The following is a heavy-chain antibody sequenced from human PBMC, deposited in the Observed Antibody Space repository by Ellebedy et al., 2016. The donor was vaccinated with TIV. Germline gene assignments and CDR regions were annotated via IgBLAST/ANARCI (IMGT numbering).Heavy chain of an antibody. V-gene: IGHV3-30*03. CDR3: ARDHDYGGNSSPGYMDV. CDR2: ISYDGSNK. Sequence: GGSLRLXXAASGFTFSSYGMHWVRQAPGKGLEWVAVISYDGSNKYYADSVKGRFTISRDNSKNSLYLQMNSLRAEDTAVYYCARDHDYGGNSSPGYMDVWGKGTTVTVSS. J-gene: IGHJ6*03. D-gene: IGHD4-23*01. CDR1: GFTFSSYG.